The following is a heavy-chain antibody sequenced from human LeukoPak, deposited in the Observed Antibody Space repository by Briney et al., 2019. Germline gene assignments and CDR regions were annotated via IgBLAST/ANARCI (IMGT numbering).Heavy chain of an antibody. CDR1: GFTFSIYA. Sequence: SGGSLRLSCAGSGFTFSIYAMHWVRQAPGKGLEWVSAITATTRSTSYADSVKGRFTISRDNSKRTLYLQMNSLRAEDTAMYYCAKDPNGDYVGAFDFWGQGTLVTVSS. D-gene: IGHD4-23*01. V-gene: IGHV3-23*01. CDR3: AKDPNGDYVGAFDF. CDR2: ITATTRST. J-gene: IGHJ3*01.